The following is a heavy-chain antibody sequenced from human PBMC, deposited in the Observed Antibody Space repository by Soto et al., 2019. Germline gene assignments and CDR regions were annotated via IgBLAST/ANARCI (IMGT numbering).Heavy chain of an antibody. D-gene: IGHD6-13*01. V-gene: IGHV3-7*01. CDR3: ASWAAAADEDQFQH. CDR2: IKQDGSEK. Sequence: EVQLVESGGGFVQPGGSLRLSCAGSGFRFSSSWMSWVRQAPGKGLVWVAHIKQDGSEKYCVDSATGRFTISRDNDKPTLYLQINKLTDEDTAVYYCASWAAAADEDQFQHSGQGTLVTVSS. CDR1: GFRFSSSW. J-gene: IGHJ1*01.